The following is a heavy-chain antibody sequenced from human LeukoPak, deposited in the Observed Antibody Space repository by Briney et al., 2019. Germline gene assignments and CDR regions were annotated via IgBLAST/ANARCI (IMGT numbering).Heavy chain of an antibody. CDR1: GYTFSGYY. Sequence: ASMKVSFKTSGYTFSGYYMQWVRQAPGQGLKWLGWINPNNGGAIYAQKSQGRVTMTRDTSINTIYMVLSRLRSDDTAVYYCARAPVAAAGRRYFDLWGRGTLVTVSS. D-gene: IGHD6-13*01. CDR3: ARAPVAAAGRRYFDL. V-gene: IGHV1-2*02. CDR2: INPNNGGA. J-gene: IGHJ2*01.